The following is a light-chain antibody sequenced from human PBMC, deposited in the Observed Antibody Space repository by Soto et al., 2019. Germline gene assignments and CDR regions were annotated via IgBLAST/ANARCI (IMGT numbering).Light chain of an antibody. V-gene: IGKV3-20*01. CDR1: QSVPKNY. CDR3: HQYATSPQT. Sequence: EIVLTQSPGTLSLSPGGRATLSCRASQSVPKNYLAWYQHKPGQAPRLLIYGPSSRATGIPDRFSGSGSGTDFTLSISRLEPEDFAVYYCHQYATSPQTFGQGTKVEIK. J-gene: IGKJ1*01. CDR2: GPS.